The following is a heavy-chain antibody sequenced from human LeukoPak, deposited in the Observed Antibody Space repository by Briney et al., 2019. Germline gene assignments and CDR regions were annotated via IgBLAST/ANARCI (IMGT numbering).Heavy chain of an antibody. V-gene: IGHV4-34*01. CDR1: GGSFSGYY. J-gene: IGHJ5*02. Sequence: SETLSLTCAVYGGSFSGYYWSWIRQPPGKGLGWIGEINHSGSTNYNPSLKSRVTISVDTSKNQFSLKLSSVTAADTAVYYCARVQAVAGLRAWGQGTLVTVSS. CDR3: ARVQAVAGLRA. CDR2: INHSGST. D-gene: IGHD6-19*01.